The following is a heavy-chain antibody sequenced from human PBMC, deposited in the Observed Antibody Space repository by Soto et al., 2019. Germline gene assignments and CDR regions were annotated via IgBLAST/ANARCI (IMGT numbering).Heavy chain of an antibody. Sequence: GASVKVSCKASVYTFTSYGISWVRQAPGQGLEWMGWITSKSGDTNYAPRLQGRVTMTRDTSTSTVYLDLRNLGSDDPATNSRARTPAISPRVYFDFWGQGTPVTVSS. CDR2: ITSKSGDT. D-gene: IGHD6-6*01. CDR1: VYTFTSYG. V-gene: IGHV1-18*04. J-gene: IGHJ4*02. CDR3: ARTPAISPRVYFDF.